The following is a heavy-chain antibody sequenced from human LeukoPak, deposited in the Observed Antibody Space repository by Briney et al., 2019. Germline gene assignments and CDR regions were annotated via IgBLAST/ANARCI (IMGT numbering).Heavy chain of an antibody. CDR2: XXYDGSNK. CDR3: ARARMGHDYGDFVIDY. Sequence: GGSLRLSCAASXXTFXSXXMHWVRXXXXXXXXXXXVXXYDGSNKYYADSVKGRFTISRDNSKNTLYLQMNSLRAEDTAVYYCARARMGHDYGDFVIDYWGQGTLVTVSS. CDR1: XXTFXSXX. D-gene: IGHD4-17*01. J-gene: IGHJ4*02. V-gene: IGHV3-30-3*01.